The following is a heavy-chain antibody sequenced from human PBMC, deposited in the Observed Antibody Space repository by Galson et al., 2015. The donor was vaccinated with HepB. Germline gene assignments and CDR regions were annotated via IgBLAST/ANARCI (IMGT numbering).Heavy chain of an antibody. CDR3: TTEGLGGSCYE. CDR1: GFTFSSYW. D-gene: IGHD2-15*01. J-gene: IGHJ4*02. CDR2: IKSKPDGGTT. Sequence: SLRLSCAASGFTFSSYWMHWVRQAPGKGLVWVSRIKSKPDGGTTDYAAPVKGRFTISRDDSKNTLYLQMSSLKTEDTAVYYCTTEGLGGSCYEWGQGTLVTVSS. V-gene: IGHV3-15*07.